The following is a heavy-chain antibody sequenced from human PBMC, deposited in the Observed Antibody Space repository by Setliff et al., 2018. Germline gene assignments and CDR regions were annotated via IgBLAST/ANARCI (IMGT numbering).Heavy chain of an antibody. V-gene: IGHV4-31*01. CDR1: GDSILSPTYT. J-gene: IGHJ3*01. CDR3: ASWGSAIAFDL. D-gene: IGHD3-16*01. Sequence: PSETLSLTCTVSGDSILSPTYTWTWIRQLPGKGLEWIGYISRSGSTSYNPSPKRQITISLDTSKNQFSLKLSSVTAADTAIYYCASWGSAIAFDLWGQGTVVTVSS. CDR2: ISRSGST.